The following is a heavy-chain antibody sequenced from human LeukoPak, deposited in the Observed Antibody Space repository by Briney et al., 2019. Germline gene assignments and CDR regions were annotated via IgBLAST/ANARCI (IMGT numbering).Heavy chain of an antibody. D-gene: IGHD3-22*01. CDR3: ARGRRISGSDYYYYMDV. V-gene: IGHV4-34*01. CDR1: GGSFSGYY. CDR2: INHSGST. J-gene: IGHJ6*03. Sequence: SETLSLTCAVYGGSFSGYYWSWIRQPPGKGLEWIGEINHSGSTNYNPSLKSRVTIPVDTSKNQFSLKLSSVTAADTAVYYCARGRRISGSDYYYYMDVWGKGTTVTVSS.